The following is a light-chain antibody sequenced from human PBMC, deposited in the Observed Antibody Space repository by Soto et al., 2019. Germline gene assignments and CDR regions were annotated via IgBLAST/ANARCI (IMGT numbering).Light chain of an antibody. Sequence: QSVLTQPPSVSGAPGQRVTISCTGRSSNIGAGYDVHWYQQLPGTAPKLLIYGNNNRPSGVPDRFSGSKSGTSASLAITGLQAEDEADYYCQSYDSSLSAHYVFGTGTKV. CDR1: SSNIGAGYD. CDR2: GNN. J-gene: IGLJ1*01. V-gene: IGLV1-40*01. CDR3: QSYDSSLSAHYV.